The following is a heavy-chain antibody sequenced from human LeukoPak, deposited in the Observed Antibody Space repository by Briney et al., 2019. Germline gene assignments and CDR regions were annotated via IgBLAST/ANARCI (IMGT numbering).Heavy chain of an antibody. J-gene: IGHJ5*02. V-gene: IGHV4-34*01. Sequence: PSETLSLTCAVYGGSFSGYFWTWIRQPPGKGLEWIGEINHVGAIYYDPSLKSRVTISVDTSKNQFSLRLNSVTAADTAVYYCARVTGLVRFGGFDPWGQGALVTVSS. CDR3: ARVTGLVRFGGFDP. CDR1: GGSFSGYF. CDR2: INHVGAI. D-gene: IGHD3-16*01.